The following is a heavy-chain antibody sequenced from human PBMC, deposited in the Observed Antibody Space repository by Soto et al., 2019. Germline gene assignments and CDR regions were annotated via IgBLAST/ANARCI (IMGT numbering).Heavy chain of an antibody. V-gene: IGHV4-59*01. D-gene: IGHD3-3*01. CDR1: GGSISSYD. CDR2: IYYSGST. Sequence: SETLSLTCTVSGGSISSYDWRWIRQPPGKGLEWIGYIYYSGSTNYNPSLKSRVTISVDTSKNQFSLKLSSVTAADTAVYYCASIVGDFWSGYYAAVWGQGTTFTVSS. J-gene: IGHJ6*02. CDR3: ASIVGDFWSGYYAAV.